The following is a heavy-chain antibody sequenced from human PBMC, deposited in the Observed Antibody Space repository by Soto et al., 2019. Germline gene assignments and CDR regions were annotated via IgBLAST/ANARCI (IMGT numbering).Heavy chain of an antibody. Sequence: QVQLVQSGAEVKKPGSSVKVSCKASGGTFGSYAISWVRQAPGQGLVCMGGIIPIPGTANYAQKFQGRVTIAADESTSTSYMELSSLRSEDTAVYYCARSQGSSTSLEIYYYYYYGMDVWGQGTTVTVSS. CDR1: GGTFGSYA. V-gene: IGHV1-69*01. CDR2: IIPIPGTA. CDR3: ARSQGSSTSLEIYYYYYYGMDV. J-gene: IGHJ6*02. D-gene: IGHD2-2*01.